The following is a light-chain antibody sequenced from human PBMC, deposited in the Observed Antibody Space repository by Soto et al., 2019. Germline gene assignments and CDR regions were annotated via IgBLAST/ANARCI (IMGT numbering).Light chain of an antibody. J-gene: IGLJ1*01. V-gene: IGLV2-14*01. CDR3: SSYTSSSTPYV. CDR2: EVS. Sequence: QSVLTQPASVSGSPGQSITISCTGTSSDVGDYNYVSWYQQHPGKAPKLMIYEVSNRPSGVSNRFSGSKSGNTASLTISGLQAEDEADYYCSSYTSSSTPYVFGTGTKGTVL. CDR1: SSDVGDYNY.